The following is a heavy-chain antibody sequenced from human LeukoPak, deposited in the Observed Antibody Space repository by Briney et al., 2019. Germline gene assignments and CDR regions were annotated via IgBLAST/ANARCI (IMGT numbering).Heavy chain of an antibody. V-gene: IGHV4-4*07. CDR2: IYTSGST. D-gene: IGHD5-12*01. CDR1: GGSISSYY. J-gene: IGHJ4*02. Sequence: PSETLSLTCTVSGGSISSYYWSWIRQPAGKGLEWIGRIYTSGSTNYNPSLKSRVTMSVDTSKNQFSLKLSSVTAADTAVYYCARVGPRYSGYDRAGYFDYWGQGTLVTVSS. CDR3: ARVGPRYSGYDRAGYFDY.